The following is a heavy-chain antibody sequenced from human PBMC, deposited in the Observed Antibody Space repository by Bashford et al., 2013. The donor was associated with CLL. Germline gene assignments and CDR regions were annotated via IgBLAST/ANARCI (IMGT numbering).Heavy chain of an antibody. D-gene: IGHD3-22*01. V-gene: IGHV4-34*01. Sequence: SETLSSTCAVYGGSFSGYYWSWIRQPPGKGLEWIGEINHSGSTNYNPSLKSRVTISVDTSKNQFSLKLSSVTAADTAVYYCARGPMIVVVINPGEPYYYYYYGMDVWGQGTTVTVSS. J-gene: IGHJ6*02. CDR2: INHSGST. CDR3: ARGPMIVVVINPGEPYYYYYYGMDV. CDR1: GGSFSGYY.